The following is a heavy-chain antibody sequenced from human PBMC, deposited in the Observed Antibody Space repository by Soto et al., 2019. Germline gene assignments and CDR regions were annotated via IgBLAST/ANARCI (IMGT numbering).Heavy chain of an antibody. CDR2: IDWDDDK. CDR1: GFSLSTSGVR. V-gene: IGHV2-70*04. CDR3: ARIRASGSSIWFDP. J-gene: IGHJ5*02. D-gene: IGHD3-22*01. Sequence: SGPTLVNPTETLTLTCTFSGFSLSTSGVRVSWIRQPPGKALEWLARIDWDDDKFYSTSLNTRLTISKDTSTNQVVLTMTNMDPVDTATYYCARIRASGSSIWFDPWGQGTLVTVSS.